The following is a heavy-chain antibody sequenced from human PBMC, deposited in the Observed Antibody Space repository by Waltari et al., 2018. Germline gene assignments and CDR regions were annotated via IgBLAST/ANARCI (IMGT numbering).Heavy chain of an antibody. Sequence: QVQLQESGPGLVKPSETLSLTCTVSGGSISSYYWSWIRQPPGKGLEWIGYIYYSGSTNYNPSLKSRGTISVDTSKNQFSLKLSSVTAADTAVYYCARNYYDSSGPSADACDIWGQGTMVTVSS. CDR3: ARNYYDSSGPSADACDI. CDR2: IYYSGST. J-gene: IGHJ3*02. D-gene: IGHD3-22*01. CDR1: GGSISSYY. V-gene: IGHV4-59*01.